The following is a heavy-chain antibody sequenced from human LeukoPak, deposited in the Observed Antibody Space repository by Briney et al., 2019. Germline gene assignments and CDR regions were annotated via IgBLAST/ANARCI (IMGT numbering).Heavy chain of an antibody. J-gene: IGHJ4*02. CDR2: IRYDGSDK. V-gene: IGHV3-30*02. CDR1: GFTFSSYG. CDR3: AKDRDKGNYYIHY. Sequence: PGGSLRLSCAASGFTFSSYGMHWVRQAPGKGLEWVAFIRYDGSDKDYVDSVKGRFTISRDNSKNTLYLQMNSLRAEDTAVYYCAKDRDKGNYYIHYWGQGTLVTVSS. D-gene: IGHD1-7*01.